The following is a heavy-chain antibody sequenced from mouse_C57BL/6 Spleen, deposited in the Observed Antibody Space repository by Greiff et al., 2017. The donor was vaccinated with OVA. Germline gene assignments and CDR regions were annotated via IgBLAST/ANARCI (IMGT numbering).Heavy chain of an antibody. CDR3: AKGGYGSSYYFDY. CDR2: IWRGGST. D-gene: IGHD1-1*01. V-gene: IGHV2-5*01. Sequence: QVQLQQSGPGLVQPSQSLSITCTVSGFSLTSYGVHWVRPSPGKGLEWLGVIWRGGSTDYNAAFMSRLSITKDNSKSHVFFKMNSLQADDTAIYYGAKGGYGSSYYFDYWGQGTTLTVSS. CDR1: GFSLTSYG. J-gene: IGHJ2*01.